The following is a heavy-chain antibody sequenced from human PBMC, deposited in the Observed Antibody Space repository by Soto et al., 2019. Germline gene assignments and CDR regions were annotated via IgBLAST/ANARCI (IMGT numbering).Heavy chain of an antibody. CDR2: ISSSSSYI. V-gene: IGHV3-21*01. CDR3: ARERFHLGSGSYYNFLDY. J-gene: IGHJ4*02. CDR1: GFTFSSYS. D-gene: IGHD3-10*02. Sequence: GGSLRLSCAASGFTFSSYSMNWVRQAPGKGLEWVSSISSSSSYIYYADSVKGRFTISRDNAKNSLYLQMNSLRAEDTAVYYCARERFHLGSGSYYNFLDYWGQGTLVTVSS.